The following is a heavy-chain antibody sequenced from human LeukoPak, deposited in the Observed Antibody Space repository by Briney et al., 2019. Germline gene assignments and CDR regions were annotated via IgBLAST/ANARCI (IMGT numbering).Heavy chain of an antibody. CDR3: ARHRGPIAADGWFDP. J-gene: IGHJ5*02. Sequence: SETLSLTCIVSGGSISSSSYYWGWIRQPPGKGLEWIGSIYYSGSIYYNPSLKSRVTISVDTSKNQFSLKLSSVTAADTAVYYCARHRGPIAADGWFDPWGQGTLVTVSS. D-gene: IGHD6-13*01. CDR1: GGSISSSSYY. CDR2: IYYSGSI. V-gene: IGHV4-39*01.